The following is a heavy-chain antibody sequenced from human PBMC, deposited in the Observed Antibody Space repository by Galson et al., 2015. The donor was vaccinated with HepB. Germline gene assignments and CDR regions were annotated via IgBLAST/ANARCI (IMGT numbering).Heavy chain of an antibody. CDR3: ARADYVILTGYYNDAFDI. CDR2: INADNGNT. Sequence: SVKVSCKASGYTFTSYAMHWVRQAPGQRLEWMGWINADNGNTKYSQKLQGRVTITRDTSASTAYMELSSLRSEDTAVYYCARADYVILTGYYNDAFDIWGQGTMVTVYS. CDR1: GYTFTSYA. J-gene: IGHJ3*02. V-gene: IGHV1-3*01. D-gene: IGHD3-9*01.